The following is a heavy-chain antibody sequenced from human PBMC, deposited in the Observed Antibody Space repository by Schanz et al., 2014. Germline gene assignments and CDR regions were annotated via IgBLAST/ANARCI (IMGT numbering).Heavy chain of an antibody. J-gene: IGHJ4*02. Sequence: VQLVESGGGLVKPGGSLRLSCATSGLTFTSAWMSWVRQAPGKGLEWVAFINSDGTKRFYADSVKGRFTISRDNSKNTRYLQMNSLRPEDTAVYYCAKTQGSSFDSWGQGTLVTVSA. D-gene: IGHD6-13*01. CDR1: GLTFTSAW. CDR2: INSDGTKR. CDR3: AKTQGSSFDS. V-gene: IGHV3-30*02.